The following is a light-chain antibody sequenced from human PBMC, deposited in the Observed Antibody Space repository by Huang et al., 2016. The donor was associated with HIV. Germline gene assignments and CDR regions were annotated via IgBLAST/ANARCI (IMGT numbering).Light chain of an antibody. CDR3: MQALQSLT. J-gene: IGKJ4*01. CDR1: QSLVHDNGYNY. CDR2: IAS. Sequence: DIVMTQSPLSLPVTPGEPASISCTSSQSLVHDNGYNYLDLYLQKPGQSPQVLIYIASSRAPGVPDRFSCSGSGTNFTLEINRVEAEDVGTYYCMQALQSLTFGGGTKVEIK. V-gene: IGKV2-28*01.